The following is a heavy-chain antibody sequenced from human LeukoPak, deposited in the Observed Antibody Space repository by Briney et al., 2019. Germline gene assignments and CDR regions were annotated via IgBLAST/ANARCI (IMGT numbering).Heavy chain of an antibody. Sequence: PSETLSLTCTVSGGSISSFYWSWIRQPPGKGLEWIGYIYYSGSTNYNPSLKSRVTISVDTSKNQFSLKLSSVTAADTAVYYCARHGTSGTNLNWFDPWGQGTLVTVSS. CDR3: ARHGTSGTNLNWFDP. CDR2: IYYSGST. V-gene: IGHV4-59*01. J-gene: IGHJ5*02. D-gene: IGHD1-1*01. CDR1: GGSISSFY.